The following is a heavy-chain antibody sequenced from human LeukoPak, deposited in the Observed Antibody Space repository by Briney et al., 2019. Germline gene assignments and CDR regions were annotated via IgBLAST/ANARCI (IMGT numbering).Heavy chain of an antibody. V-gene: IGHV3-23*01. Sequence: GGSLRLSCAGSGFSFSSHGMNWVRQAPGKGLEWVSGSSSIGGRTYYADSVKGRFTVTRDNSRNTLYLQMNSLRAEDTGVYYCAKDDAWGRFYHWGQGTLVTVSS. D-gene: IGHD3-16*01. CDR1: GFSFSSHG. CDR3: AKDDAWGRFYH. J-gene: IGHJ1*01. CDR2: SSSIGGRT.